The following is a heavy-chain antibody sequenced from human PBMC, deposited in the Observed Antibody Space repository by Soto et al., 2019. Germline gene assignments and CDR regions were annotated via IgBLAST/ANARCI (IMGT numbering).Heavy chain of an antibody. V-gene: IGHV3-30*18. CDR2: ISNDGNKK. Sequence: GGSLRLSCATSGFAFRSYGMHWVRQAPGKGLEWLAVISNDGNKKFFADSMKGRLTLSRDNARNTVYLQINNLRAEDTAVYFCAKDSSAALDYWGQGTVVTVSS. D-gene: IGHD6-25*01. CDR3: AKDSSAALDY. CDR1: GFAFRSYG. J-gene: IGHJ4*02.